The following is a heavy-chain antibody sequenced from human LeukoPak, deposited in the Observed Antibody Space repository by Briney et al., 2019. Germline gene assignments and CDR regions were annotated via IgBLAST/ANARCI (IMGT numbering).Heavy chain of an antibody. CDR3: ARQTGSGLFILP. J-gene: IGHJ4*02. D-gene: IGHD3/OR15-3a*01. V-gene: IGHV4-39*01. CDR2: IYYSGRT. CDR1: GGSISSSSYY. Sequence: PSETLSLTCTVSGGSISSSSYYWGWIRQPRGRGLEWIVSIYYSGRTYDNPSRKSRFTISVNTSKNQFSLKLSSVTAADTAVYYCARQTGSGLFILPGGQGTLVTVSS.